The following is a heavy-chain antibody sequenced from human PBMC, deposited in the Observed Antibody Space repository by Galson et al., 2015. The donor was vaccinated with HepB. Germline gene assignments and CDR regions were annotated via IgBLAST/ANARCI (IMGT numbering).Heavy chain of an antibody. J-gene: IGHJ4*02. CDR1: SYTFTSYG. Sequence: SVKVSCKASSYTFTSYGISWVRQATGQGLEWMGWMNPNSGNTGYAQKFQGRVTMTRNTSISTAYTELSSLRSEDTAVYYCVFNYYDSSGYYERGYWGQGTLVTVSS. V-gene: IGHV1-8*02. CDR3: VFNYYDSSGYYERGY. D-gene: IGHD3-22*01. CDR2: MNPNSGNT.